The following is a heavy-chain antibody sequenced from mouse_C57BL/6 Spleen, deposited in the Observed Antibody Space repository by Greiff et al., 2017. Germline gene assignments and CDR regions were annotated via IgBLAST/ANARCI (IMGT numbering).Heavy chain of an antibody. V-gene: IGHV1-50*01. CDR3: ARAESTTVVATNFDV. D-gene: IGHD1-1*01. J-gene: IGHJ1*03. CDR2: IDTSDSYT. CDR1: GYTFTSYW. Sequence: VQLQQPGAELVKPGASVKLSCKASGYTFTSYWMQWVKPRPGQGLEWIGEIDTSDSYTNYNQKFKGKATLTVDTSSSTAYMQLISLTSEDVAVYYCARAESTTVVATNFDVWGTGTTVTVSS.